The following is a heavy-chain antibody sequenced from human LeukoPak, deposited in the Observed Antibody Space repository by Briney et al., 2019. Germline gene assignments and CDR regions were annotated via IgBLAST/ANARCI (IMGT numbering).Heavy chain of an antibody. CDR3: ADQVRGWTSFDY. J-gene: IGHJ4*02. Sequence: GGSLRLSCAASGFTFSSYAMSCCRQAPGKGLQWVSAISGSGGSTYYADSVKGRFTISRDNSKNTLYLQMNSLRAEDTAVYYCADQVRGWTSFDYWGQGTLVTVSS. V-gene: IGHV3-23*01. CDR2: ISGSGGST. CDR1: GFTFSSYA. D-gene: IGHD6-19*01.